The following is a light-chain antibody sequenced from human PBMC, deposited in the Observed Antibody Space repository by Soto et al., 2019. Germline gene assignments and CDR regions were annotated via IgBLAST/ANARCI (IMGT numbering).Light chain of an antibody. J-gene: IGKJ1*01. CDR1: QSVSSY. CDR3: QQRSNWPRT. Sequence: EIVLTQSPATLSLSPGERATLSCRASQSVSSYLAWYQQKPGQAPRLLIYDASNRATGIPARFSGSGSGTDFTLTISSLEPEDFAVYYCQQRSNWPRTCGQGTKVEIK. V-gene: IGKV3-11*01. CDR2: DAS.